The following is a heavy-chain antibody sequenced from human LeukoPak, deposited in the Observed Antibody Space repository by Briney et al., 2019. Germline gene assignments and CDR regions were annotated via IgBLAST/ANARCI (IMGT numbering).Heavy chain of an antibody. CDR3: ATPQSGDHSTIDY. V-gene: IGHV4-4*07. J-gene: IGHJ4*02. D-gene: IGHD5-12*01. CDR1: GDPISDYC. Sequence: SETLSLTCTVSGDPISDYCWTWIRQPAGKGLEWIGRIYGNGSTNYNPSLKSRVAMSIDTSKMQFSLKLRSVTAADTAIYYCATPQSGDHSTIDYWGQGTLVTVSS. CDR2: IYGNGST.